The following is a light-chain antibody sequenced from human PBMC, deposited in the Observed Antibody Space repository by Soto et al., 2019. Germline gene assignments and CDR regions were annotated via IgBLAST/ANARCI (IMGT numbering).Light chain of an antibody. Sequence: DIQMTQSPSTLSTSVGDRVTITCRASQIISTWLAWYQQKPGKAPKLLTYKASTLESGVPSRFSGSGSGTDFTLTISSLQADDFATYYCQEYTADPRTFGQGTKVDIK. CDR3: QEYTADPRT. J-gene: IGKJ1*01. CDR2: KAS. V-gene: IGKV1-5*03. CDR1: QIISTW.